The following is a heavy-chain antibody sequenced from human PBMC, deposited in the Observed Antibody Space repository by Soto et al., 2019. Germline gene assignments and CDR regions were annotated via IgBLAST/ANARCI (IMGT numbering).Heavy chain of an antibody. J-gene: IGHJ4*02. CDR3: SPLNCSGGSCYFDY. Sequence: GGSLRLSCAASGFTFSGSAMHWVRQASGKGLEWVGRIRSKANSYATAYAASVKGRFTISRDDSKNTAYLQMNSLKTEDTAVDYCSPLNCSGGSCYFDYWGQGTLVTVS. D-gene: IGHD2-15*01. V-gene: IGHV3-73*01. CDR1: GFTFSGSA. CDR2: IRSKANSYAT.